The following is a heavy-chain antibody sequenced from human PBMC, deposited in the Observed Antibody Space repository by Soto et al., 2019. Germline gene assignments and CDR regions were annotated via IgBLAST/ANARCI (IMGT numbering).Heavy chain of an antibody. V-gene: IGHV4-39*01. CDR2: IYYSGST. CDR3: ARHGSGSYYNNWFDP. Sequence: QLQLQESGPGLVKPSETLSLTCTVTGGSISSSTYYWGWIRQPPGKGLEWIGSIYYSGSTYYNPSLKSRVTISVDTSKNQFSPKLSSVTVADTAVYYCARHGSGSYYNNWFDPWGQGTLVTVSS. CDR1: GGSISSSTYY. D-gene: IGHD3-10*01. J-gene: IGHJ5*02.